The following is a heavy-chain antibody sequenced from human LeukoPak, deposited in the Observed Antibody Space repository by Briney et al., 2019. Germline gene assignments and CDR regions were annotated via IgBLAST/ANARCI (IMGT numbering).Heavy chain of an antibody. J-gene: IGHJ4*02. V-gene: IGHV4-31*03. CDR1: GGSISSGGYY. Sequence: SQTLSLTCTVSGGSISSGGYYWSWIRQHPGKGLEWIGYIYYSGSTYYNPSLKSRVTISVDTSKSQFSLKLSSVTAADTAVYYCARVEVAPDYYDSSGYYYFDYWGQGTLVTVSS. CDR3: ARVEVAPDYYDSSGYYYFDY. CDR2: IYYSGST. D-gene: IGHD3-22*01.